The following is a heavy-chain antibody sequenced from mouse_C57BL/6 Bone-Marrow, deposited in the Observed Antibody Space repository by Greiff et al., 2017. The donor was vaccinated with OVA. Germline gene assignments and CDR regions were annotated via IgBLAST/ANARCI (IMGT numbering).Heavy chain of an antibody. CDR2: ISSGGDYI. D-gene: IGHD2-3*01. V-gene: IGHV5-9-1*02. CDR3: TRDRGDGYPYWYFDV. J-gene: IGHJ1*03. Sequence: EVKLVESGEGLVKPGGSLKLSCAASGFTFSSYAMSWVRQTPEKRLEWVAYISSGGDYIYYADTVKGRFTISRDNARNTLYLQMSSLKSEDTAMYYCTRDRGDGYPYWYFDVWGTGTTVTVSS. CDR1: GFTFSSYA.